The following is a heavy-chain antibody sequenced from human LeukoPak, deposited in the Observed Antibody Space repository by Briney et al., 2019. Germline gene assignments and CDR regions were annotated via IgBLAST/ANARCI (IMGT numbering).Heavy chain of an antibody. CDR3: ARGDDYGVPLQY. V-gene: IGHV4-59*01. CDR2: IYYNGKA. D-gene: IGHD4-17*01. CDR1: GGYISSFY. Sequence: SETLSLTCAVSGGYISSFYWSWIRQPPGKGLEWIGYIYYNGKANYNPSLKSRVTISVDTSKTQFSLKLTSVTAADTAVYYCARGDDYGVPLQYWGQGTLVTVSS. J-gene: IGHJ4*02.